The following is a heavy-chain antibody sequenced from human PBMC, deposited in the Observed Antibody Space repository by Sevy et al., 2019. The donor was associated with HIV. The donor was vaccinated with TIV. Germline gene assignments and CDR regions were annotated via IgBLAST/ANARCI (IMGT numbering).Heavy chain of an antibody. D-gene: IGHD3-22*01. CDR3: ATTKDYYETSGSPLDY. CDR1: GKSLTAFS. V-gene: IGHV1-24*01. CDR2: FDPEDGET. Sequence: ASVKVSCQVSGKSLTAFSMHWMRQAPGKGLEWMGSFDPEDGETIYAQKLQGRLTMTEDTSTDTAYMELSRLRSEDTAVYYCATTKDYYETSGSPLDYWGQGTLGTVSS. J-gene: IGHJ4*02.